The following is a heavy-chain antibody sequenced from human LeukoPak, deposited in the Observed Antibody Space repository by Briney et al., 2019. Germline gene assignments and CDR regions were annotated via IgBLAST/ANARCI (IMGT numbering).Heavy chain of an antibody. CDR3: AREGRVSGYDFDC. J-gene: IGHJ4*02. D-gene: IGHD5-12*01. V-gene: IGHV3-74*03. CDR1: GFTFSSYW. CDR2: INSDGSSI. Sequence: GRSPRLSCAASGFTFSSYWMHWVRQAPGKGLVWVSRINSDGSSITYADSVKGRFTISRDNAKNTLYLQMNSLRVEDTAVYYCAREGRVSGYDFDCWGQGTLVTVSS.